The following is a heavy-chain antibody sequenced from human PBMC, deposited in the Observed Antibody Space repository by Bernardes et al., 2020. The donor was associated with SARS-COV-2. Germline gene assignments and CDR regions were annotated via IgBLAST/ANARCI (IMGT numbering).Heavy chain of an antibody. D-gene: IGHD5-18*01. CDR1: GFTFTSSG. V-gene: IGHV1-58*02. CDR2: IVVVSGNT. CDR3: AADPAMVDYYYYGMDV. Sequence: SVKVSCKASGFTFTSSGMQWVRQARGQRLEWIGWIVVVSGNTNYAQKFQERVTITRDMSTSTAYMELSSLRSEDTAVYYCAADPAMVDYYYYGMDVWGQGTTVTVSS. J-gene: IGHJ6*02.